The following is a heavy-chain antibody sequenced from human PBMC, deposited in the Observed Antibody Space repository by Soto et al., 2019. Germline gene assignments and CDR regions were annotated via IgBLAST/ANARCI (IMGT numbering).Heavy chain of an antibody. D-gene: IGHD3-22*01. J-gene: IGHJ4*02. CDR1: GFTFSSYA. CDR3: AKGYYDSSGIDY. Sequence: PGGSLILSCAASGFTFSSYAMGWVRQAPGKGLEWVSAISGSGGSTYYADSVKGRFTISRDNSKNTLYLQMNSLRAEDTAVYYCAKGYYDSSGIDYWGQGTLVTVSS. V-gene: IGHV3-23*01. CDR2: ISGSGGST.